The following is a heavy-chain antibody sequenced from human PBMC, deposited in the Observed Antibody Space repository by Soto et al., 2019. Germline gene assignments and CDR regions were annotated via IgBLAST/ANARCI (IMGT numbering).Heavy chain of an antibody. CDR1: GYTFTAYY. J-gene: IGHJ6*02. Sequence: ASVKVSCKASGYTFTAYYTYWVRQAPGQGLEWMGWINPNNGDTNYPQKFQGRVTLTRDTSISTVYMELTTLRSDDTAVYFCARLPGIAAFGTRYGMDVWGQGTTVTVSS. CDR2: INPNNGDT. D-gene: IGHD6-25*01. V-gene: IGHV1-2*02. CDR3: ARLPGIAAFGTRYGMDV.